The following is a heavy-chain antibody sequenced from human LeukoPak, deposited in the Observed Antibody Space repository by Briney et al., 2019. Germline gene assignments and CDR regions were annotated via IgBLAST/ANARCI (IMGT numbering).Heavy chain of an antibody. Sequence: SETLSLTCAVYGGAFNNYYWSWIRQPSGKGLEWIGEINHSGDANYNPPLKSRVIMSVDTSKSQISLKVSSVTAADTSVYYCARRAFGARWQFLYERRYYFDFWGQGTLVTVSS. CDR1: GGAFNNYY. V-gene: IGHV4-34*01. D-gene: IGHD4-23*01. CDR2: INHSGDA. J-gene: IGHJ4*02. CDR3: ARRAFGARWQFLYERRYYFDF.